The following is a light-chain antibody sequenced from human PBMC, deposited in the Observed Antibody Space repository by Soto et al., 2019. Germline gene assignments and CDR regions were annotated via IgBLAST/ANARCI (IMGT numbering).Light chain of an antibody. J-gene: IGLJ1*01. CDR1: SSNIGSNT. V-gene: IGLV1-44*01. CDR2: VND. Sequence: QSVLTQPPSASGTPGQRVTISCSGSSSNIGSNTVNWYQQLPGTAPKLLIYVNDHRPSGVPDRFSGSKSGTSASLAISGLQSEDEADYYCAAWDDSLNGSYVFGTGTKVTVL. CDR3: AAWDDSLNGSYV.